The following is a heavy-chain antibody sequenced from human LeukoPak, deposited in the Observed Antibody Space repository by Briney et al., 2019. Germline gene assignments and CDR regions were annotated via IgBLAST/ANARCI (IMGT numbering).Heavy chain of an antibody. Sequence: PSETLSLTCTVSGGSINNFYWSWIRQPPGKGLEWIGFIYTTGSTNYNPSLKSRVTISVDTSRNQFSLKLTSVTAADTAVYYCARWGLSGDYSYLDYWGQGTLVTVPS. CDR3: ARWGLSGDYSYLDY. V-gene: IGHV4-4*09. D-gene: IGHD1-26*01. CDR2: IYTTGST. J-gene: IGHJ4*02. CDR1: GGSINNFY.